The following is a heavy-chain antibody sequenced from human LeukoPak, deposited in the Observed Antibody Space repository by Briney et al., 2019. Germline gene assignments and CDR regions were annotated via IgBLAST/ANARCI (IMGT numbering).Heavy chain of an antibody. J-gene: IGHJ4*02. Sequence: SETLSLTCTVSGGSISSYYWSWIRQPPGKGLEWIGYIYYSGSTNYNPSLKSRVTISVDTSKNQFSLKLSSVTAADTAVYYCARGLLWACFDYWGQGTLVTVSS. CDR1: GGSISSYY. D-gene: IGHD2-2*01. V-gene: IGHV4-59*01. CDR2: IYYSGST. CDR3: ARGLLWACFDY.